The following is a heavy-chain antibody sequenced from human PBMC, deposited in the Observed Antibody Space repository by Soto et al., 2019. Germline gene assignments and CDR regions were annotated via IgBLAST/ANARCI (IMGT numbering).Heavy chain of an antibody. CDR2: IYPGDSDT. J-gene: IGHJ3*02. Sequence: GESLKISCKGSGYSFTSYWIGWVRQMPGKGLEWMGIIYPGDSDTRYSPSLQGQVTISADKSISTAYLQWSSLKASDTAMYYCARQSNSDYDRFDAFDIWGQGTXVTVSS. D-gene: IGHD5-12*01. CDR3: ARQSNSDYDRFDAFDI. V-gene: IGHV5-51*01. CDR1: GYSFTSYW.